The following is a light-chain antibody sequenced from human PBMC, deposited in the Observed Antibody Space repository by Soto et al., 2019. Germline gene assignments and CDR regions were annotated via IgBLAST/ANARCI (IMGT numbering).Light chain of an antibody. V-gene: IGLV2-14*03. CDR2: DVG. CDR3: NSYREDHPRFYV. Sequence: QSALTQPASVSGSPGQSITISCTGTHSDIGNYNYVSWYQHLPGKAPKLMIYDVGSRPSGVSSRFSGSKSGNTASLAISGLQAEDEVDYYCNSYREDHPRFYVFGTGTKLTVL. CDR1: HSDIGNYNY. J-gene: IGLJ1*01.